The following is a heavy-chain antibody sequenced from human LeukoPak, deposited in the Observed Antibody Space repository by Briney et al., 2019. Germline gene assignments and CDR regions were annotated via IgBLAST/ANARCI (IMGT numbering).Heavy chain of an antibody. J-gene: IGHJ6*04. CDR3: ANRIAAADWRYRMDV. V-gene: IGHV1-69*04. CDR1: VGTFRSHA. D-gene: IGHD6-13*01. CDR2: INPILRIA. Sequence: SVTVSCMASVGTFRSHAISWVRQAPGQGLEGIGRINPILRIANYAQKYQGRVTITAHKSTSTAYMELSSQRSEDTAVYYCANRIAAADWRYRMDVWGEGTTLTVSS.